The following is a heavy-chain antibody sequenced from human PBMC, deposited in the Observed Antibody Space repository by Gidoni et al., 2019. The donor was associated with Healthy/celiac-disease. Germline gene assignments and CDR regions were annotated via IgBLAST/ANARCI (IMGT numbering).Heavy chain of an antibody. Sequence: QVQLQESGPGLVKPSETLSLTCTVSGGSISSYYWSWLRQPAGKGLEWIGRIYTSGSTNYNPSLKSRVTMSVDTSKNQFSLKLSSVTAADTAVYYCARDQFVVVPAADIGNYYYYGMDVWGQGTTVTVSS. J-gene: IGHJ6*02. D-gene: IGHD2-2*01. CDR2: IYTSGST. CDR1: GGSISSYY. V-gene: IGHV4-4*07. CDR3: ARDQFVVVPAADIGNYYYYGMDV.